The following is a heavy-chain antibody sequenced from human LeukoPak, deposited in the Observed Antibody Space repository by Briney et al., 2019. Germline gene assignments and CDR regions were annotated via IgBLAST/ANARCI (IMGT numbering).Heavy chain of an antibody. CDR3: ARYYVLRFLEWLNGYYYYYYMNV. CDR2: IKQDGSEK. Sequence: GGSLRLSCAASGFTFSSYEMNWVRQAPGKGLEWVANIKQDGSEKYYVDSVKGRFTISRDNAKNSLYLQMNSLRAEDTAVYYCARYYVLRFLEWLNGYYYYYYMNVWGKGTTVTVSS. V-gene: IGHV3-7*01. D-gene: IGHD3-3*01. J-gene: IGHJ6*03. CDR1: GFTFSSYE.